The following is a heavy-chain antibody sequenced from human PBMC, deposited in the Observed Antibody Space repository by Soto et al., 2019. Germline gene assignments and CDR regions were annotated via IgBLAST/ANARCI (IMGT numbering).Heavy chain of an antibody. J-gene: IGHJ5*02. CDR1: GFTFSSYS. CDR2: ISSSSSYI. CDR3: AGKVPAASGDGYWFVP. D-gene: IGHD2-2*01. Sequence: PGGSLRLSCAASGFTFSSYSMNWVRQAPGKGLEWVSSISSSSSYIYYADSVKGRFTISRDNAKNSLYLQMNSLRAEDTAVYYCAGKVPAASGDGYWFVPWGQGTLVTVSS. V-gene: IGHV3-21*01.